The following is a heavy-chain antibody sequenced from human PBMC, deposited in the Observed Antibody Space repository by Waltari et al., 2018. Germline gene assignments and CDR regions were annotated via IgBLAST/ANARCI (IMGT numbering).Heavy chain of an antibody. CDR3: ASGHSYISNSRHYGPFDL. V-gene: IGHV1-69*02. CDR1: GGTFNNHV. Sequence: QVHLLQSGPEVRKTGSSVKVSCQASGGTFNNHVFNWVGQAPGQGLEWMGRIIPILGQTTYSQRFQGRVTMTADKSTKTTYMGLASLRSEDTALYYCASGHSYISNSRHYGPFDLWGQGTLITVSS. D-gene: IGHD3-16*01. J-gene: IGHJ5*02. CDR2: IIPILGQT.